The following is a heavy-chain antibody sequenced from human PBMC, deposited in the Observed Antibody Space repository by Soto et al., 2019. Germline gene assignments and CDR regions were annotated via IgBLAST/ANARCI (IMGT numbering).Heavy chain of an antibody. V-gene: IGHV4-61*01. CDR1: GGTFSSGWYY. Sequence: ATLSLSCTVSGGTFSSGWYYWSWIRQPPGKGLEWIGYISSRGSANYNPSLKSRVTISVDTSKNQFSLKLTSVTAADTAVYYCATAGNYRYFDAWGQGTLVTVSS. CDR2: ISSRGSA. CDR3: ATAGNYRYFDA. D-gene: IGHD1-7*01. J-gene: IGHJ4*02.